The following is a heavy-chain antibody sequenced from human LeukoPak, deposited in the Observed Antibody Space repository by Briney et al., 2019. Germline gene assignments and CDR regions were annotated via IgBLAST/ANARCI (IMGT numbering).Heavy chain of an antibody. Sequence: PGGSLRLSCAASGFTFSSYAMSWVRQAPGKGLEWVSAISGSGGSTYYADSVKGRFTISRDNSKNTLYLQMNSLRAEDTAVYYCAKDLRVVTAFPNDAFDIWGQGTMVTVSS. CDR2: ISGSGGST. CDR1: GFTFSSYA. D-gene: IGHD2-21*02. J-gene: IGHJ3*02. CDR3: AKDLRVVTAFPNDAFDI. V-gene: IGHV3-23*01.